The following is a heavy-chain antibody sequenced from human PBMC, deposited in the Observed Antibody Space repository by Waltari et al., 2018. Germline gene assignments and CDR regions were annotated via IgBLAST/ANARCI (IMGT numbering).Heavy chain of an antibody. J-gene: IGHJ4*02. CDR1: AYTFTSYE. D-gene: IGHD2-15*01. CDR3: TRGVGSSAY. V-gene: IGHV1-8*03. Sequence: QVQLLQSGAEVTKPGASVTVDCKASAYTFTSYEINWVRQATGQGLEWMGWMNPNSGNTGYAQKFQGRVTITRNTSISTAYMELSSLRSEDTAVYYCTRGVGSSAYWGQGTLVTVSS. CDR2: MNPNSGNT.